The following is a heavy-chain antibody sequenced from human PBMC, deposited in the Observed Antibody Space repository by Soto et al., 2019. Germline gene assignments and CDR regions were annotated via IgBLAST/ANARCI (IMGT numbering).Heavy chain of an antibody. CDR2: IYSGGST. V-gene: IGHV3-66*01. D-gene: IGHD3-10*01. CDR1: GFTVSSNY. Sequence: GGSLRLSCAASGFTVSSNYMSWVRQAPGKGLEWVSVIYSGGSTYYADSVKGRFTISRDNSKNTLYLQMNSLRAEDTAVYYCARGGFGESLYYYYMDVWGKGTTVTVSS. CDR3: ARGGFGESLYYYYMDV. J-gene: IGHJ6*03.